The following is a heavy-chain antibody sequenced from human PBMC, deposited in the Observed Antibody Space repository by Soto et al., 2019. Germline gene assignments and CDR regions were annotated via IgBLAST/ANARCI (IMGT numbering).Heavy chain of an antibody. CDR1: GGSISSSSYY. V-gene: IGHV4-39*01. D-gene: IGHD4-17*01. CDR3: ASHKTVTSAGFDC. Sequence: QLRLQESGPGLVKPSETLSLTCTVSGGSISSSSYYWGWIRQPPGKGLEWIGSIYYSGSTSYNPSLKSRVSISVDTSRNQFALKLSSVTAADTAVYYCASHKTVTSAGFDCWGQGTLVTVSS. J-gene: IGHJ4*02. CDR2: IYYSGST.